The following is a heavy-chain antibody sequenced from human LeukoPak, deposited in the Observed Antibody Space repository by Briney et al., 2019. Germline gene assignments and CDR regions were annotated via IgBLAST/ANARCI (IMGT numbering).Heavy chain of an antibody. J-gene: IGHJ4*02. CDR3: ARENDYGDFCDC. D-gene: IGHD4-17*01. V-gene: IGHV4-4*07. CDR2: IFTSGNT. CDR1: GGSISSHY. Sequence: SETLSLTCTVSGGSISSHYWSWIRQPAGKGLEWIGRIFTSGNTNYNPSLKSRVTMSVDTSKSQFSLKLSSMTAADTAVYYCARENDYGDFCDCWGQGSLVTVSS.